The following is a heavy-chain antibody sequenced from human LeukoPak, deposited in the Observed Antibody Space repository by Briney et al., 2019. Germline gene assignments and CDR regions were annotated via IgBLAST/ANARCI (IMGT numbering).Heavy chain of an antibody. CDR1: GGSISSYY. V-gene: IGHV4-59*08. J-gene: IGHJ6*02. Sequence: SETLSLTCTVSGGSISSYYWSWIRQPPGKGLEWIGYIYYSGSTNYNPSLKSRVTISVDTSKNQFSLKLSSVTAADTAVYYCARHNTESYYYYGMDVWGQGTTVTVS. D-gene: IGHD1-14*01. CDR3: ARHNTESYYYYGMDV. CDR2: IYYSGST.